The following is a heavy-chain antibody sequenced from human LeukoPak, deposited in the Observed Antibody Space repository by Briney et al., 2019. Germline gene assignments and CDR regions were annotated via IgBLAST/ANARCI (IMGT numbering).Heavy chain of an antibody. CDR1: GFAFATYG. J-gene: IGHJ4*02. CDR2: IRFDGTNK. V-gene: IGHV3-30*02. CDR3: ARAIFSRGWYLVDY. Sequence: GESLRISCIGSGFAFATYGMHWVRQSPGKGPEWLTYIRFDGTNKYYADSVKGRFTISRDNAKNSLYLQMNSLRAEDTAVYYCARAIFSRGWYLVDYWGQGTLVTVSS. D-gene: IGHD6-19*01.